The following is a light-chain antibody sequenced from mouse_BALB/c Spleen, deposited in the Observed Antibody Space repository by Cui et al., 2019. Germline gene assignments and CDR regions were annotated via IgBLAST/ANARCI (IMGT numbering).Light chain of an antibody. Sequence: DIQMTQSPASLPASVGETVTITCRASGNINNYLARYQQKQGKAPQLLVYNAKTLADGVPSRFSGSGSGTQYSLKINSLQPEDFGSYYCQHFWSTPHTFGGGTKLEIK. CDR2: NAK. J-gene: IGKJ2*01. V-gene: IGKV12-41*01. CDR3: QHFWSTPHT. CDR1: GNINNY.